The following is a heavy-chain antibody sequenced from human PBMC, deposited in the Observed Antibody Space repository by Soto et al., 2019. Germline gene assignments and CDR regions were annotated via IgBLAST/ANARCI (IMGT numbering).Heavy chain of an antibody. D-gene: IGHD3-22*01. J-gene: IGHJ4*02. V-gene: IGHV3-30-3*01. CDR1: GFTFSNYA. CDR3: ARDMRSSGSRDY. CDR2: ISYDGTNK. Sequence: GSLRLSCAASGFTFSNYAMHWVRQAPGKGLEWVAVISYDGTNKYYADSVKGRFTISRDNAKNTLYLQMNSLRAEDTAVYYCARDMRSSGSRDYWGQGTLVTVSS.